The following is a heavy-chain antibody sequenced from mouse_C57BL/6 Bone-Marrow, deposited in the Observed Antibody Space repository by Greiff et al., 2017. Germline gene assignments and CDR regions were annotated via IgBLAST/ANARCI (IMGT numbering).Heavy chain of an antibody. V-gene: IGHV1-81*01. Sequence: QVQLQQSGAELARPGASVKLSCKASGYTFTSYGISWVKQRTGQGLEWIGEIYPRSGNTYYNEKFKGKAKLTADKSSSTAYMELRSLTSEDSAVYFCSYDYVYYYAMDYWGQGTSVTVSS. CDR3: SYDYVYYYAMDY. CDR2: IYPRSGNT. CDR1: GYTFTSYG. D-gene: IGHD2-4*01. J-gene: IGHJ4*01.